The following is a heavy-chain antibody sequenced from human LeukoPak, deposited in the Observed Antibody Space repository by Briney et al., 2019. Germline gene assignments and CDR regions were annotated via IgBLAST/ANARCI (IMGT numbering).Heavy chain of an antibody. J-gene: IGHJ6*03. CDR1: GYTFTSYY. D-gene: IGHD2-21*02. V-gene: IGHV1-46*01. CDR2: INPSGDPT. Sequence: ASVKVSCKASGYTFTSYYMHWVRHAPGQGLEWVGIINPSGDPTTYAQKFQGRVATTSDTSTSTAYMELSSLRSEGTVVYYCARSRGDDSSLFYMHVWGKGTTVTVSS. CDR3: ARSRGDDSSLFYMHV.